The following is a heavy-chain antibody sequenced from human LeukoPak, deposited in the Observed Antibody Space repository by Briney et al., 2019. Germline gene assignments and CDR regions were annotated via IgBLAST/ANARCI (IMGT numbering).Heavy chain of an antibody. CDR3: AKDRPSGSYYRSYYYYYGMDV. J-gene: IGHJ6*02. V-gene: IGHV3-74*01. D-gene: IGHD1-26*01. CDR1: GFTFSTFW. Sequence: PGGSLRLSCAASGFTFSTFWMHWVRQSPGKGLVWVSRIKGDGTIVSYADSVKGRFTISRDNSKNTLYLQMNSLRAEDTAVYYCAKDRPSGSYYRSYYYYYGMDVWGQGTTVTVSS. CDR2: IKGDGTIV.